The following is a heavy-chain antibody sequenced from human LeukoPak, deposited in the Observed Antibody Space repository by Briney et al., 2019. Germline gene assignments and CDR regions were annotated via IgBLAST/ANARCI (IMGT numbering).Heavy chain of an antibody. CDR1: GFTFSSYW. D-gene: IGHD1-26*01. CDR3: ARDLGWELPYDAFDI. J-gene: IGHJ3*02. CDR2: INTDGNST. V-gene: IGHV3-74*01. Sequence: GGSLRLSCAASGFTFSSYWMHWVRHAPGKGLVWVSRINTDGNSTSYADSVKGRFTISRDNTKNTLYLQMNSLRVEDTAEYYCARDLGWELPYDAFDIWGQGTMVTVSS.